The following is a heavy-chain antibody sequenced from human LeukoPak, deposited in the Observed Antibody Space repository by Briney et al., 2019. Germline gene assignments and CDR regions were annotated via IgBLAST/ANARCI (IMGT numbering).Heavy chain of an antibody. CDR1: GFTVSSNY. V-gene: IGHV3-53*01. CDR2: IYSGGTT. CDR3: ARGVGHLVHLPSYYNYYIDV. Sequence: PGGSLRVSCAASGFTVSSNYTTWVRQAPGKGLKCVSVIYSGGTTYYADSVKGRFTISRDRSQNTLYLQMNSLRAEDTAVYYCARGVGHLVHLPSYYNYYIDVWGKGTTVTVSS. J-gene: IGHJ6*03. D-gene: IGHD6-6*01.